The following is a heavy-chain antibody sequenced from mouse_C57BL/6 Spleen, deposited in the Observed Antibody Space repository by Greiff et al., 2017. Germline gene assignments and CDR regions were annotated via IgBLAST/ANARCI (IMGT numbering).Heavy chain of an antibody. CDR1: GYAFSSYW. D-gene: IGHD1-1*01. CDR3: ARNYGSSNHFDY. CDR2: IYPGDGDT. V-gene: IGHV1-80*01. Sequence: LVESGAELVKPGASVKISCKASGYAFSSYWMNWVKQRPGKGLEWIGQIYPGDGDTNYNGKFKGKATLTADKSSSTAYMQLSSLTSEDSAVYFCARNYGSSNHFDYWGQGTTLTVSS. J-gene: IGHJ2*01.